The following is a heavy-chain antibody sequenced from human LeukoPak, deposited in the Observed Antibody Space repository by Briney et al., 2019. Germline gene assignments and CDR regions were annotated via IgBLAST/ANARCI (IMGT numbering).Heavy chain of an antibody. Sequence: ASVKVSCKASGYTFTGYYMHWVRQAPGQGLEWMGWINPNSGGTNYAQKFQGWVTMTRDTSISTAYMELSRLRSDDTAVYYCAREGSAAGKARAFDIWGQGTMVTVSS. J-gene: IGHJ3*02. D-gene: IGHD6-13*01. CDR3: AREGSAAGKARAFDI. CDR2: INPNSGGT. V-gene: IGHV1-2*04. CDR1: GYTFTGYY.